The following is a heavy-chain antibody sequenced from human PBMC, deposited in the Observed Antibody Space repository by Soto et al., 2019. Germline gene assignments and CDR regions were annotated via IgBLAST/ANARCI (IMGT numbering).Heavy chain of an antibody. J-gene: IGHJ5*02. CDR3: ARKSQSYYGSDPFDP. CDR2: ISYDGSTK. Sequence: GGSLRLSCAASGFTFSNYGMHWVRQAPGKGLEWVALISYDGSTKYYADSVKGRFTISRDNSKNTLYLQMNSLRAEDTAVYYCARKSQSYYGSDPFDPWGQGTLVTVSS. CDR1: GFTFSNYG. D-gene: IGHD3-10*01. V-gene: IGHV3-30*03.